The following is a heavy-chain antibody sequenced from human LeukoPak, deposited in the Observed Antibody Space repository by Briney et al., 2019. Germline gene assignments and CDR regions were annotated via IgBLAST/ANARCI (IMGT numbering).Heavy chain of an antibody. CDR2: IIPILGSA. CDR3: ARDFDSSGNYYVGGAFDL. CDR1: GGTFSTYG. D-gene: IGHD3-22*01. V-gene: IGHV1-69*06. Sequence: SVKVSCKASGGTFSTYGISWARQAPGQGLEWMGGIIPILGSANYALKFQGRVTITADTSTNTVYMDLTSLRSHDTAMYYCARDFDSSGNYYVGGAFDLWGQGTMLTVSS. J-gene: IGHJ3*01.